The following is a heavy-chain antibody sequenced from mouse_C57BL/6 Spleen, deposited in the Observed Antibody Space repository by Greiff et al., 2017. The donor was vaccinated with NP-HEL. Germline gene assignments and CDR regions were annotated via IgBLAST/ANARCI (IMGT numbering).Heavy chain of an antibody. Sequence: QVQLQQSGAELVKPGASVKISCKASGYAFSSYWMNWVKQRPGKGLEWIGQIYPGDGDTNYNGKFKGKATLTADKSSSTAYMQLSSLTSEDSAVYFCARSIDSSGLDYWGQGTTLTVSS. D-gene: IGHD3-2*02. CDR1: GYAFSSYW. V-gene: IGHV1-80*01. CDR2: IYPGDGDT. CDR3: ARSIDSSGLDY. J-gene: IGHJ2*01.